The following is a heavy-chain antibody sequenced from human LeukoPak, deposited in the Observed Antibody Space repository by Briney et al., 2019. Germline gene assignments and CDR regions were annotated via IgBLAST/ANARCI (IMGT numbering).Heavy chain of an antibody. J-gene: IGHJ4*02. Sequence: ASVKVSCKASGYTFANYDINWVRQATGQGLEWMGWINPNSGNTGYAQKFQGGVTITWKTSISTAYMELSSLTSDDTAVYYCARGVAGYGSGSYYSYYFDSWGQGTLVTVSS. D-gene: IGHD3-10*01. V-gene: IGHV1-8*01. CDR1: GYTFANYD. CDR2: INPNSGNT. CDR3: ARGVAGYGSGSYYSYYFDS.